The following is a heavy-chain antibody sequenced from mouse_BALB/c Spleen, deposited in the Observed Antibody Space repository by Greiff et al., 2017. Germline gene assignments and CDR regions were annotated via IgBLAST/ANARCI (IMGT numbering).Heavy chain of an antibody. CDR3: ATTVVAKAMDY. CDR2: INPSTGYT. V-gene: IGHV1-7*01. D-gene: IGHD1-1*01. Sequence: QVQLQQSGAELAKPGASVKMSCKASGYTFTSYWMHWVKQRPGQGLEWIGYINPSTGYTEYNQKFKDKATLTADKSSSTAYMQLSSLTSEDSAVYYWATTVVAKAMDYWGQGTSVTVSS. J-gene: IGHJ4*01. CDR1: GYTFTSYW.